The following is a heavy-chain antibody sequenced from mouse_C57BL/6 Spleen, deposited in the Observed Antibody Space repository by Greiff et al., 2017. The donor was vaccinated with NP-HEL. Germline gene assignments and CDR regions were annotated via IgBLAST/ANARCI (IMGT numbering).Heavy chain of an antibody. V-gene: IGHV1-15*01. J-gene: IGHJ2*01. Sequence: QVQLKHSGAELVRPGASVTLSCKASGYTFTDYEMHWVKQTPVHGLEWIGAIDPETGGTAYNQKFKGKAILTADKSSSTAYMELRSLTSEDSAVYYCTREGGVYYGSSSYYFDYWGQGTTLTVSS. CDR3: TREGGVYYGSSSYYFDY. CDR1: GYTFTDYE. CDR2: IDPETGGT. D-gene: IGHD1-1*01.